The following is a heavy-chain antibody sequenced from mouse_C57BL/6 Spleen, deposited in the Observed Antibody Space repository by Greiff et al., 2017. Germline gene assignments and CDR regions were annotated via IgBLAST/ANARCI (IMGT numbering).Heavy chain of an antibody. CDR2: IHPNSGST. D-gene: IGHD4-1*01. CDR1: GYTFTSYW. V-gene: IGHV1-64*01. CDR3: AREGNWDAAY. J-gene: IGHJ3*01. Sequence: VQLQQPGAELVKPGASVKLSCKASGYTFTSYWMHWVKQRPGQGLEWIGMIHPNSGSTNYNEKFKSKATLTVDKSASTAYMQLSSLTSEDAAVYYCAREGNWDAAYWGQGTLVTVSA.